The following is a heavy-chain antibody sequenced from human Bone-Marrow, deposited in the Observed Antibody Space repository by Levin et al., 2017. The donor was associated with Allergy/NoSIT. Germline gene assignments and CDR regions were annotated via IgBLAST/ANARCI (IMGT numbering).Heavy chain of an antibody. CDR2: ISYDGKSQ. CDR3: ARRAGFFTASGEGQYLYNMDV. CDR1: GFSFSGYG. V-gene: IGHV3-30*03. D-gene: IGHD2/OR15-2a*01. Sequence: LSLTCAASGFSFSGYGMHWVRQAPGKGLEWVAVISYDGKSQYYAKSVKGRFTVSRDNAKNTLSLLMSSLRVEDTAVYYCARRAGFFTASGEGQYLYNMDVWGRGTTVT. J-gene: IGHJ6*03.